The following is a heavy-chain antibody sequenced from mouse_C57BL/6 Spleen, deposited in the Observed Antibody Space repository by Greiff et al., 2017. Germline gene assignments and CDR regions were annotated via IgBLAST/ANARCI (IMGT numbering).Heavy chain of an antibody. CDR3: ARFGGDGYYADY. CDR1: GYSITSGYY. Sequence: EVKLMESGPGLVKPSQSLSLTCSVTGYSITSGYYWNWIRQFPGNKLEWMGYISYDGSNNYNPSLKNRISITRDTSKNQFFLKLNSVTTEDTATYYCARFGGDGYYADYWGQGTTLTVSS. D-gene: IGHD2-3*01. CDR2: ISYDGSN. J-gene: IGHJ2*01. V-gene: IGHV3-6*01.